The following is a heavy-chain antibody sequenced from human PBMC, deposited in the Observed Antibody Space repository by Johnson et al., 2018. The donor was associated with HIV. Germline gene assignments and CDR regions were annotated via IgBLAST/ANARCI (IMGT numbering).Heavy chain of an antibody. CDR3: ARVPGSRAGDAFDV. J-gene: IGHJ3*01. Sequence: QVQLVESGGGVVQPGRSLRLSCAASGFAFSSYVMHWVRQAPGKGLEWVAVIPYDGSNKYYADSVKGRFTISRDNSKNTLYLHMKSLRVEDTALYYCARVPGSRAGDAFDVWGTGTMVTVSS. CDR2: IPYDGSNK. D-gene: IGHD1-1*01. CDR1: GFAFSSYV. V-gene: IGHV3-30*04.